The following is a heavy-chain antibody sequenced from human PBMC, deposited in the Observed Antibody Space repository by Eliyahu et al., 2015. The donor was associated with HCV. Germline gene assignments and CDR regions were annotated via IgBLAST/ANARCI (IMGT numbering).Heavy chain of an antibody. Sequence: EVQLVQSGAEVKKPGESLRISCKGSGYSFTTYWIGWVRLMPGKGLEWMGFIYPGDSDTRYSPSFQGQVTISVDKSISTAYLQWSSLKAADTAVYYCVRRYNNYWYADYWGQGTLLTVSS. D-gene: IGHD6-13*01. CDR1: GYSFTTYW. J-gene: IGHJ4*02. CDR2: IYPGDSDT. CDR3: VRRYNNYWYADY. V-gene: IGHV5-51*01.